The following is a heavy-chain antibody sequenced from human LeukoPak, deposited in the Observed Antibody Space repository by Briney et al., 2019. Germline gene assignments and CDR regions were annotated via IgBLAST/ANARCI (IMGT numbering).Heavy chain of an antibody. CDR2: ISDSGEVT. V-gene: IGHV3-23*01. CDR1: GFTFSDYG. Sequence: GGSLRLSCGVSGFTFSDYGMRWVRQAPGQGLEWVASISDSGEVTFKADSVKGRFTISRDNSKNALYLQMNYLRAEDTAVYYCAKGASYYSFDPWGQGTQVAVSS. CDR3: AKGASYYSFDP. D-gene: IGHD3-10*01. J-gene: IGHJ5*02.